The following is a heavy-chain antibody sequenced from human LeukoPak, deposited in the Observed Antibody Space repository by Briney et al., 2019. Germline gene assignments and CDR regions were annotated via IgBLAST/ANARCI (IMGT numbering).Heavy chain of an antibody. Sequence: PSETLSLTCAVYGGSFSGYYWNWIRQPPGKGLEWIGEITHIGGTNYNPSLKSRVTISVDTSKNHFSLKLSSVTAADTAVYYCVRLGMGSAYWGQGTLVTVSS. CDR3: VRLGMGSAY. J-gene: IGHJ4*02. D-gene: IGHD1-26*01. CDR1: GGSFSGYY. V-gene: IGHV4-34*01. CDR2: ITHIGGT.